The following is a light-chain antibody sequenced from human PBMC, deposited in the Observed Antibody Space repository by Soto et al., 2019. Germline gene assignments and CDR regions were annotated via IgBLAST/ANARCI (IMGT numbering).Light chain of an antibody. CDR1: QSVTNY. Sequence: EIVLTQSPATLSLSPGERATLSCRASQSVTNYLAWYQQKPGQAPRLLIYDGVNRATGIPGRFSGSGSGTDFTLTISSVESEGYAVYYCQERRNWPLYTFGQGTRLDIK. CDR3: QERRNWPLYT. CDR2: DGV. V-gene: IGKV3-11*01. J-gene: IGKJ2*01.